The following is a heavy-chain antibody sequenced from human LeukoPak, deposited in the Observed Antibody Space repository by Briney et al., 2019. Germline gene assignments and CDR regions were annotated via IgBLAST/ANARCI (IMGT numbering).Heavy chain of an antibody. Sequence: SCKASGGTFSTYGMHWVRQAPGKGLEWLTDIWYDGSNKYYTDSVKGRFTISRDNSKNTLYLQMSSLRAEDTAVYYCARDSNSYGSGATIDYWGQGTLVTVSS. CDR1: GGTFSTYG. D-gene: IGHD3-10*01. V-gene: IGHV3-33*01. CDR2: IWYDGSNK. J-gene: IGHJ4*02. CDR3: ARDSNSYGSGATIDY.